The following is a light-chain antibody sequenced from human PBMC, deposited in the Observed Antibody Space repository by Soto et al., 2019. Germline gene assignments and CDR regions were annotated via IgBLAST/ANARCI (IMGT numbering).Light chain of an antibody. J-gene: IGKJ3*01. V-gene: IGKV1-39*01. CDR3: QETYSVPLFT. CDR2: AAS. Sequence: DIDMTQSPSSLSASIGDRVTITCRASQTIGTYLNWFQQKPGKAPKLLIYAASNLQSGVPSRFSGSGSGTDFTLIISSLQPDDFATYFCQETYSVPLFTFGPGPKVDIK. CDR1: QTIGTY.